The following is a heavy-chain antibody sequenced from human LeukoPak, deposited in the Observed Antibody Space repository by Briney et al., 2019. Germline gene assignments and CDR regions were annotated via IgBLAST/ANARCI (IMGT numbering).Heavy chain of an antibody. Sequence: NPSETLSLTCAVYGGSFSGYYWSWLRQPPGKGLEWIGSISYNGSTDYNPSLKSRVSISVDTSKNQFSLRLSSVTAADTAVYYCARKQRFCSSSTCRYVGIDYWGQGTLVTVSS. V-gene: IGHV4-34*01. J-gene: IGHJ4*02. D-gene: IGHD2-2*01. CDR1: GGSFSGYY. CDR3: ARKQRFCSSSTCRYVGIDY. CDR2: ISYNGST.